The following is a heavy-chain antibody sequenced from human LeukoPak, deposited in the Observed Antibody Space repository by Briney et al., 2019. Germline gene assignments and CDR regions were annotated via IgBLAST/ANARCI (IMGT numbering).Heavy chain of an antibody. CDR2: IYNGVNT. CDR3: ASLLNGGVSHWFDP. V-gene: IGHV4-61*01. Sequence: SETLSLTCTVSGASVSSASYWTWIRQPPGKGVEWIAHIYNGVNTNYNPSLKSRATMSVDTSKNQFSLKLSSVTAADTAVYYCASLLNGGVSHWFDPWGQGTLVAVSS. CDR1: GASVSSASY. D-gene: IGHD7-27*01. J-gene: IGHJ5*02.